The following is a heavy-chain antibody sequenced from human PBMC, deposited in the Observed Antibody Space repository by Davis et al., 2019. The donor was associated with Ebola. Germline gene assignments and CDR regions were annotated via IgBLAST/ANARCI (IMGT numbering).Heavy chain of an antibody. D-gene: IGHD3-16*01. J-gene: IGHJ4*02. V-gene: IGHV1-2*02. Sequence: ASVKVSCKASGYTFTSYGISWVRQAPGQGLEWMGWINPNSGGTNYAQKFQGRVTMTRDTSISTAYMELSRLRSDDTAVYYCARVDDYFDYWGQGTLVTVSS. CDR3: ARVDDYFDY. CDR2: INPNSGGT. CDR1: GYTFTSYG.